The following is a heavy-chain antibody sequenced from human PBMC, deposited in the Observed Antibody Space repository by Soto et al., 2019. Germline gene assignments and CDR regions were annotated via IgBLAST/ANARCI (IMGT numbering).Heavy chain of an antibody. J-gene: IGHJ6*02. D-gene: IGHD2-21*01. CDR3: ARGERLYYAYYGMDV. V-gene: IGHV1-69*06. CDR2: IIPIFGTA. Sequence: ASVKVSCKTSGGSFSSYGITWVRQAPGQGLEWMGGIIPIFGTAKYSPKLQGRVTITRDTSASTAYMELSSLKSEDTAVYYCARGERLYYAYYGMDVWGQGSTVTVSS. CDR1: GGSFSSYG.